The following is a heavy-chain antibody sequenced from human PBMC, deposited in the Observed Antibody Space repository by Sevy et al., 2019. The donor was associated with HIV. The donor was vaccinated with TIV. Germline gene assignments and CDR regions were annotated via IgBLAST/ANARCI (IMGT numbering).Heavy chain of an antibody. V-gene: IGHV3-53*01. CDR3: ARVNCSGGSCYYYYGMDV. J-gene: IGHJ6*02. CDR2: NYSGGST. Sequence: GFLRLSCAASGFTVNSNYMSWVRQAPGKGLEGGSVNYSGGSTYYADSVKGRFTISRDNSKNTLYLQMNSLRAEDTAVYYCARVNCSGGSCYYYYGMDVWGQGTTVTVSS. CDR1: GFTVNSNY. D-gene: IGHD2-15*01.